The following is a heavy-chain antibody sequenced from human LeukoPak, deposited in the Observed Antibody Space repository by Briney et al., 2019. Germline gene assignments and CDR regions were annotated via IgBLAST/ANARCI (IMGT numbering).Heavy chain of an antibody. CDR2: INPNTGGT. D-gene: IGHD1-14*01. J-gene: IGHJ5*02. Sequence: SVKVSCKASGYTFTAYYMHWVRQAPGQGLEWMGWINPNTGGTDYAQRFQGRVTMTRDTSISTAYMELSSLISDDMAVYYCARDVFAEYNTHHKFDPWGQGTLVTVSS. CDR1: GYTFTAYY. V-gene: IGHV1-2*02. CDR3: ARDVFAEYNTHHKFDP.